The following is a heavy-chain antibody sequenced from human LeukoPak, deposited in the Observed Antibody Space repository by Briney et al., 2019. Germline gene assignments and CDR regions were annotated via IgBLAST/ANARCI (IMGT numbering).Heavy chain of an antibody. V-gene: IGHV1-18*04. CDR3: ARAFLHYYDSF. CDR2: ISAYNGNT. CDR1: GYTFTDYY. J-gene: IGHJ4*02. Sequence: GASVKVSCKASGYTFTDYYMHWVRQAPGQGLEWMGWISAYNGNTNYAQKLQGRVTMTTDTSTSTAYMELRSLRSDDTAVYYCARAFLHYYDSFWGQGTLVTVSS. D-gene: IGHD3-22*01.